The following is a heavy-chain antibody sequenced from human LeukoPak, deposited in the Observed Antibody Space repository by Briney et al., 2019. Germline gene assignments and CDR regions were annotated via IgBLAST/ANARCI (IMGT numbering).Heavy chain of an antibody. D-gene: IGHD3-3*01. V-gene: IGHV1-69*13. Sequence: SVKVSCKASGGTFSSYAISWVRQAPGQGLEWMGGIIPIFGTANYAQKFQGRVTITADESTSTAYMELSSLRSEDTAVYYCAIFFWGGYLGPYYGMDVWGQGTTVTVSS. CDR1: GGTFSSYA. CDR3: AIFFWGGYLGPYYGMDV. J-gene: IGHJ6*02. CDR2: IIPIFGTA.